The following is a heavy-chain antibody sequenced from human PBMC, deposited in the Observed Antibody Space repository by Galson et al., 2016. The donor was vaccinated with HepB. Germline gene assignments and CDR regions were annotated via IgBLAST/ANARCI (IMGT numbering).Heavy chain of an antibody. CDR2: IYYRGNT. CDR3: ARDGGGAGYDFWSGYYTNWFDP. V-gene: IGHV4-59*01. J-gene: IGHJ5*02. CDR1: GDSISAYY. Sequence: SETLSLTCTVSGDSISAYYWSWIQQPPGKGLEWIGYIYYRGNTNYNPSLKSRVTISVDTSKNQFSLKLTSLTAADTAVYYCARDGGGAGYDFWSGYYTNWFDPWGQGTLVTVSS. D-gene: IGHD3-3*01.